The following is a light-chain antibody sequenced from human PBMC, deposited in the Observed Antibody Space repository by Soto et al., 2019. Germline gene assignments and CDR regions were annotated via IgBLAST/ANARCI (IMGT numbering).Light chain of an antibody. CDR2: GAS. Sequence: EIVLTQSPGTLSLSPGERATLSCRASQSVSSSYLAWYQQKPGQAPRLLIYGASSRATGIPDRFSGSGSGTDFTLTISRLEPEDFAVYYCQQYGSSRALTFGGGTGGYQT. V-gene: IGKV3-20*01. CDR3: QQYGSSRALT. CDR1: QSVSSSY. J-gene: IGKJ4*01.